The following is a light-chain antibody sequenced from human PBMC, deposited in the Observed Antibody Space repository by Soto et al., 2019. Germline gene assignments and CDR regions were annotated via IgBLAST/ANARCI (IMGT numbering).Light chain of an antibody. CDR1: SSDVGGYNY. CDR3: SSYTTSNTRQIV. Sequence: HSVRPRPASVYGFPGQWITISCTGTSSDVGGYNYVSWYQHHPGKAPKLIIYDVSNRPSGVSIRFSGSKSDNTASLTISGLQPEDEADYHCSSYTTSNTRQIVFGTGTRSPS. V-gene: IGLV2-14*03. CDR2: DVS. J-gene: IGLJ1*01.